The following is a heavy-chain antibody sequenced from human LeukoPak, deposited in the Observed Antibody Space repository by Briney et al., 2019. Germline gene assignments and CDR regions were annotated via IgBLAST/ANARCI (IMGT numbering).Heavy chain of an antibody. CDR3: IRETHVGLHLEY. CDR1: GFTFTTYW. D-gene: IGHD3-10*02. V-gene: IGHV3-74*01. Sequence: GGSLRLSCVAPGFTFTTYWMHWVRQVPGKGLVWVARINADGRVTTYADSVKGRFTVSRDNAENTLYLQMNNLRAEDTAVYYCIRETHVGLHLEYWGQGTLATVS. J-gene: IGHJ4*02. CDR2: INADGRVT.